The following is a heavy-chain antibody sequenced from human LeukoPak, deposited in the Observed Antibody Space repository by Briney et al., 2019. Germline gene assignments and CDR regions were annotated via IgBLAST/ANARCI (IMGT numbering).Heavy chain of an antibody. J-gene: IGHJ4*02. V-gene: IGHV4-59*01. CDR1: GGSISSYY. Sequence: SETLSLTCTVSGGSISSYYWSWIRQPPGKGLEWIGYIYYSGSTNYNPSLKSRVTISVDTSKNQFSLKLSSVPAADTAVDYGAKDPPPSGDYHESFFDYWGQGTLVTVSS. CDR3: AKDPPPSGDYHESFFDY. CDR2: IYYSGST. D-gene: IGHD4-17*01.